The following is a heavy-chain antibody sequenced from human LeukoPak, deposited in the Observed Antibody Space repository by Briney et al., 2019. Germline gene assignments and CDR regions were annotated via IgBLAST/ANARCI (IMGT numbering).Heavy chain of an antibody. J-gene: IGHJ6*02. CDR1: GFTFSSYS. CDR2: ISSSSSYI. CDR3: ARDTFPDSSGYYQLVYYYYGMDV. D-gene: IGHD3-22*01. Sequence: GGSLRLSCAASGFTFSSYSMNWVRQAPGKGLEWVSSISSSSSYIYYVDSVKGRFTISRDNAKNSLYLQMNSLRAEDTAVYYCARDTFPDSSGYYQLVYYYYGMDVWGQGTTVTVSS. V-gene: IGHV3-21*01.